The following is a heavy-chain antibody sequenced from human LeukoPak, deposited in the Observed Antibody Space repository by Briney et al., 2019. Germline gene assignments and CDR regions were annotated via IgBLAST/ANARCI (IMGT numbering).Heavy chain of an antibody. CDR1: GGSVSSSSSY. CDR2: IYYSGRT. Sequence: PSETLSLTCTVSGGSVSSSSSYWGWIRQPPGKGLEWIGSIYYSGRTYNNPSLKSRVTISVDTSKNQFSLKLSSVTAADTAVYYCARLHSSGYDYWGQGTLVTVSS. J-gene: IGHJ4*02. V-gene: IGHV4-39*01. D-gene: IGHD3-22*01. CDR3: ARLHSSGYDY.